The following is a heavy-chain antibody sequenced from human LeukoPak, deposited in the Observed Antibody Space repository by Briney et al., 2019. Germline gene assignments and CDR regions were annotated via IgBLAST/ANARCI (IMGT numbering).Heavy chain of an antibody. V-gene: IGHV3-23*01. CDR1: GFPFSSYA. CDR2: ISGDGATT. Sequence: GGSLRLSCAASGFPFSSYAMTWVRQAPGKGLEWVSSISGDGATTYHADSVKGRFTISRDNAKNTVYLEISILGAEDTAVYYCAKRGVVIRVILVGFHKQAYYFDSWGQGALVTVSS. CDR3: AKRGVVIRVILVGFHKQAYYFDS. J-gene: IGHJ4*02. D-gene: IGHD3-22*01.